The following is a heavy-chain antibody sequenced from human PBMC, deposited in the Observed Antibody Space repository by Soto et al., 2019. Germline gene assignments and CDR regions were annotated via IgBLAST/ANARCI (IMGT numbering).Heavy chain of an antibody. J-gene: IGHJ6*02. D-gene: IGHD3-10*01. V-gene: IGHV3-30*18. CDR2: ISYDGSNK. CDR3: AEDLSSFTMVRGVMNYYYYYGMDV. CDR1: GFTFSSYG. Sequence: PGGSLRLSCAASGFTFSSYGMHWVRQAPGKGLEWVAVISYDGSNKYYADSVKGRFTISRDNSKNTLYLQMNSLRAEDTAVYYCAEDLSSFTMVRGVMNYYYYYGMDVWGQGTTVTVSS.